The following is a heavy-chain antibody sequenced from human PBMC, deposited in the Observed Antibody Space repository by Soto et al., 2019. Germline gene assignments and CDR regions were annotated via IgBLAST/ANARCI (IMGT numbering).Heavy chain of an antibody. CDR2: IDYSGSFT. J-gene: IGHJ5*02. Sequence: LRLSCEASGFTFNGYSMIWVRQAPGKGLEWVAAIDYSGSFTYHADSVRGRFLVSRDNTKNTLFLQMNSLRAEDTALYYCARNLRGSNRPSVSWSQGTLVTFSS. CDR1: GFTFNGYS. V-gene: IGHV3-23*05. CDR3: ARNLRGSNRPSVS. D-gene: IGHD6-6*01.